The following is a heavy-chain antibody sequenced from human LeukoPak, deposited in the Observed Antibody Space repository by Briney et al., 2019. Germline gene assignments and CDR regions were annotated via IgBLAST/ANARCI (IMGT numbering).Heavy chain of an antibody. CDR3: ASLSWSSSLVDY. D-gene: IGHD1-26*01. V-gene: IGHV4-39*01. CDR1: GGSISSSSYY. Sequence: SETLFLTCTVSGGSISSSSYYWGWIRQPPGKGLEWIGSIYYSGSTYYNPSLKSRVTISVDTSKNQFSLKLSSVTAADTAVYYCASLSWSSSLVDYWGQGTLVTVSS. J-gene: IGHJ4*02. CDR2: IYYSGST.